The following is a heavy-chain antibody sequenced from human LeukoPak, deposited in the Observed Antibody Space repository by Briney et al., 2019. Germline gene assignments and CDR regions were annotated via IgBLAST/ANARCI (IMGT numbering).Heavy chain of an antibody. Sequence: TSETLSLTCTVSGGSISSYYWSWIRQPPGKGLEWIGYIYYSGSTNYNPSLKSRVTISVDTSKNQFSLKLSSVTAADTAVYYCARANWNLQTYYYYYYMDVWGKGTTVTVSS. J-gene: IGHJ6*03. CDR1: GGSISSYY. V-gene: IGHV4-59*01. CDR2: IYYSGST. CDR3: ARANWNLQTYYYYYYMDV. D-gene: IGHD1-1*01.